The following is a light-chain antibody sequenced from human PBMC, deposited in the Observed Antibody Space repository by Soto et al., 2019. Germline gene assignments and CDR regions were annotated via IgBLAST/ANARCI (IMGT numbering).Light chain of an antibody. CDR1: QGISNY. Sequence: DIQMTQSPSSLSASVGDRVTITCRASQGISNYLAWYQQIPGKVPKLLISAASTLQSGVPSRFSGSGSGTDFTLTISSLQPEDVSTYYCQQYTQVPAFGGGPKVEIK. J-gene: IGKJ4*01. CDR3: QQYTQVPA. CDR2: AAS. V-gene: IGKV1-27*01.